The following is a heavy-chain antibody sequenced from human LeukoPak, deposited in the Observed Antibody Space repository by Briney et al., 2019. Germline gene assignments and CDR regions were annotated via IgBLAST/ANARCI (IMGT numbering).Heavy chain of an antibody. CDR1: DDSINRDF. J-gene: IGHJ4*02. D-gene: IGHD6-19*01. CDR3: ARLPDISGWPFDY. V-gene: IGHV4-59*01. CDR2: IRYSGRT. Sequence: SETLSLTCTASDDSINRDFWTWIRQPQGKGLKWIGYIRYSGRTEYNPSLKSRVTISIDRSKNQFSLKLMSVTAADTAIYYCARLPDISGWPFDYWGQGMLVTVSS.